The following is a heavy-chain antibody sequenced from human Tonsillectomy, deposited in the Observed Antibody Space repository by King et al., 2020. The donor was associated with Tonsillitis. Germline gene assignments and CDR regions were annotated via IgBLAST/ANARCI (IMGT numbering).Heavy chain of an antibody. CDR3: AKDGARDILTGHPKDAVDI. CDR1: GFTFSSYA. V-gene: IGHV3-23*04. D-gene: IGHD3-9*01. CDR2: ISGSAGST. J-gene: IGHJ3*02. Sequence: VQLVESGGDLVQPGGSLRLSCAASGFTFSSYAMSWVRQAPGKGLEWVSGISGSAGSTYYADSVKGRFTIPRDISKNTLYLQMNSLRAEDTAVYYCAKDGARDILTGHPKDAVDIGGQGTVVIVSS.